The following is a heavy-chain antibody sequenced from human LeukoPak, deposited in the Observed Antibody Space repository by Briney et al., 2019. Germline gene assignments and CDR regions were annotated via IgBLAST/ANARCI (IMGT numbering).Heavy chain of an antibody. CDR1: GYTFTSYD. Sequence: RASVKVSCKASGYTFTSYDISWVRQAPGQGLEWMGWISAYNGNTNYAQKPQGRVTMTTDTSTSTAYMELRSLRSDDTAVYYCAREGVLCSSTSCYTRAFDYWGQGTLVTVSS. CDR2: ISAYNGNT. D-gene: IGHD2-2*02. V-gene: IGHV1-18*01. CDR3: AREGVLCSSTSCYTRAFDY. J-gene: IGHJ4*02.